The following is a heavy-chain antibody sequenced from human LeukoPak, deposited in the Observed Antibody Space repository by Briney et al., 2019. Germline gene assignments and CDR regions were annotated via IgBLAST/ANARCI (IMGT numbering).Heavy chain of an antibody. CDR3: ARELKVGNTGYYFDY. D-gene: IGHD2/OR15-2a*01. V-gene: IGHV4-59*01. CDR2: IYYSGST. Sequence: SETLSLTCTVSSGSISDYYWSWIRQPPGKGLEWIGYIYYSGSTNYNPSLKSRVTILVGKSKTQFSLKMSSVTAADTAVYYCARELKVGNTGYYFDYWGQGTLVTVSS. CDR1: SGSISDYY. J-gene: IGHJ4*02.